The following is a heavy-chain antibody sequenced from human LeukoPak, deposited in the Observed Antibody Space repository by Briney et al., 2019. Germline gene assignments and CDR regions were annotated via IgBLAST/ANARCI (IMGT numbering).Heavy chain of an antibody. CDR3: ARGDYGGDYFDY. J-gene: IGHJ4*02. CDR1: GFTSSTYW. Sequence: GGSLRLSCAASGFTSSTYWMHWVRQAPGKGLEWVSRVNRDGGATSYADSVKGRFTISRDNAKNTVYLQMNSLGAEDTAVYYCARGDYGGDYFDYWGQGTLVTVSS. V-gene: IGHV3-74*01. D-gene: IGHD4-23*01. CDR2: VNRDGGAT.